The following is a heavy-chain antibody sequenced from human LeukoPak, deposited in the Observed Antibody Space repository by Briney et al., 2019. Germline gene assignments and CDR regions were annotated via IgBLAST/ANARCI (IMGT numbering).Heavy chain of an antibody. CDR1: GGSISSSSYY. CDR2: IYYSGST. J-gene: IGHJ4*02. Sequence: SETLSLTCTVSGGSISSSSYYWGWIRQPPGKGLEWIGSIYYSGSTYYNPSLKSRVTISVDTSKNQFSLKLSSVTAADTAVYYCARDSPIWAVAGTEFHYWGQGTLVTVSS. CDR3: ARDSPIWAVAGTEFHY. D-gene: IGHD6-19*01. V-gene: IGHV4-39*07.